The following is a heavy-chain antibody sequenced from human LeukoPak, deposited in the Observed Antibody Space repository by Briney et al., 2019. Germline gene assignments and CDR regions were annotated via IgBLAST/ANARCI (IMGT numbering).Heavy chain of an antibody. V-gene: IGHV3-48*03. D-gene: IGHD2-2*01. Sequence: GGSLRLSCVASGFAFGSYDMKWVRQAPGKGLEWVSYISSSGRTIYYADSVKGRFTISRDNAKNSLYLQMNSLRAEDTAVYYCARRYCSSTSCTLDYWGQGTLVTVSS. J-gene: IGHJ4*02. CDR1: GFAFGSYD. CDR2: ISSSGRTI. CDR3: ARRYCSSTSCTLDY.